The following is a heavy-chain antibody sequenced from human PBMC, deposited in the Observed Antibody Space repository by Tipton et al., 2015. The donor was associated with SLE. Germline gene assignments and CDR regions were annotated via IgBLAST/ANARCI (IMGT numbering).Heavy chain of an antibody. J-gene: IGHJ3*02. CDR1: GYHITSGYY. V-gene: IGHV4-38-2*01. CDR3: ASGPEGPFDI. CDR2: MYHTGTT. Sequence: LRLSCAVSGYHITSGYYWGWIRQPPGKGLEWIGSMYHTGTTNYNPSLKSRVTMSVDTSKNQFSLKVTSVTAADTAIYYCASGPEGPFDIWGQGTMVTVSS. D-gene: IGHD1-14*01.